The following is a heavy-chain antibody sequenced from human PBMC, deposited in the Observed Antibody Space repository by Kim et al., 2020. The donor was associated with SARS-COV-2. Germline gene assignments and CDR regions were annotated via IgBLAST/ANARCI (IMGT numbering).Heavy chain of an antibody. CDR2: IIPIFGTA. V-gene: IGHV1-69*13. CDR3: ARGGSSGSYYYGMDV. J-gene: IGHJ6*02. CDR1: GGTFSSYA. D-gene: IGHD3-22*01. Sequence: SVKVSCKASGGTFSSYAISWVRQAPGQGLEWMGGIIPIFGTANYAQKFQGRVTITADESTSTAYMELSSLRSEDTAVYYCARGGSSGSYYYGMDVWGQGTTVTVSS.